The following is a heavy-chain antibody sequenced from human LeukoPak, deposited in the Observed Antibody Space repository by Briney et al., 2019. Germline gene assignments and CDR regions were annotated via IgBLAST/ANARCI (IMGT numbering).Heavy chain of an antibody. CDR3: TRERRGSYHAFDY. V-gene: IGHV3-11*01. CDR2: ITTSGSST. D-gene: IGHD3-16*02. J-gene: IGHJ4*02. Sequence: GGSLRLSCASSGFSFSNYYMSWVRQAPGKGLEWISYITTSGSSTNYADSVKGRFTISRDNAKNSVVLQMNSLRTDDTAVYYCTRERRGSYHAFDYWGQGTLVPVSS. CDR1: GFSFSNYY.